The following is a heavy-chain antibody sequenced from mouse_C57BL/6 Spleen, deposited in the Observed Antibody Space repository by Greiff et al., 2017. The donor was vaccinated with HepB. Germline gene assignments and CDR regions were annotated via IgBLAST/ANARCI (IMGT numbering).Heavy chain of an antibody. CDR3: ARDYYGLDY. CDR1: GFTFSSYA. D-gene: IGHD1-1*01. Sequence: EVMLVESGGGLVKPGGSLKLSCAASGFTFSSYAMSWVRQTPEKRLEWVATISDGGSYTYYPDNVKGRFTISRDNAKNNLYLQMSHLKSEDTAMYYCARDYYGLDYWGQGTTLTVSS. CDR2: ISDGGSYT. V-gene: IGHV5-4*01. J-gene: IGHJ2*01.